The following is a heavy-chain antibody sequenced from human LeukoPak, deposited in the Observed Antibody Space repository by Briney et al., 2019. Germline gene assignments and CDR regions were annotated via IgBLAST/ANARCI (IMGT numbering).Heavy chain of an antibody. D-gene: IGHD6-6*01. CDR3: AFEGSSSYLSSIRFDY. CDR2: ISGSGGST. V-gene: IGHV3-23*01. CDR1: GGSISSYY. J-gene: IGHJ4*02. Sequence: TSETLSLTCTVSGGSISSYYWSWVRQAPGKGLEWVSAISGSGGSTYYADSVKGRFTISRDNSKNTLYLQMNSLRAEDTAVYYCAFEGSSSYLSSIRFDYWGQGTLVTVSS.